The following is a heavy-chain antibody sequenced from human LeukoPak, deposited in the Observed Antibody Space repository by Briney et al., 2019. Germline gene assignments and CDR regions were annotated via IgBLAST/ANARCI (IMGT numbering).Heavy chain of an antibody. CDR1: GESFSGYY. Sequence: PSETLSLTCAVYGESFSGYYWSWIRQPPGKGLEWIGEINHSGSTNYNPSLKSRVTISVDTSKNQFSLKLSSVTAADTAVYYCARAMYYGSGSYYRAKYYFDYWGQGTLVTVSS. V-gene: IGHV4-34*01. J-gene: IGHJ4*02. CDR2: INHSGST. CDR3: ARAMYYGSGSYYRAKYYFDY. D-gene: IGHD3-10*01.